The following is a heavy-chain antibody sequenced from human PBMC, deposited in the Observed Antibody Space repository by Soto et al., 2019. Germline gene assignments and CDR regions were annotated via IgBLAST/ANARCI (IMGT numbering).Heavy chain of an antibody. V-gene: IGHV4-59*01. J-gene: IGHJ5*02. D-gene: IGHD2-15*01. Sequence: SETLSLTCTVSGASITTYYWSWIRQPPGKGLEWIGYISYSGSTDYNPSLKSRVTISFDASKNQISLQVRSATAADAAVYYCARDLKEYCSDGKCNWFDPWGQGTPVTV. CDR2: ISYSGST. CDR1: GASITTYY. CDR3: ARDLKEYCSDGKCNWFDP.